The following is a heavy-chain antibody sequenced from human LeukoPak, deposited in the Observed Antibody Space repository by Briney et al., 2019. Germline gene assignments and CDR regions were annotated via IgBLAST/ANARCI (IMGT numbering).Heavy chain of an antibody. CDR1: GFTFSSYT. Sequence: GGSPRLSCAASGFTFSSYTMNWVRQAPGKGLEWVSSISSSSTSIYYADSVKGRFTISRDNAKNMLFLQMGSLRTEDMAVYFCARRGDSSGHYFYYTDVWGKGTTVTVSS. V-gene: IGHV3-21*01. J-gene: IGHJ6*03. D-gene: IGHD3-22*01. CDR3: ARRGDSSGHYFYYTDV. CDR2: ISSSSTSI.